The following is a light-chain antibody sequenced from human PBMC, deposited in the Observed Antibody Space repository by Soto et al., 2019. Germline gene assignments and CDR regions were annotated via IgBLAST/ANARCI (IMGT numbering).Light chain of an antibody. Sequence: IVLTQSPATLSVSPGERVTLSCRASQSVRSNLAWYQQKPGQSPRLLIYDASTRATGIPARFSGSGSGTEFTLTIRSLQSEDFAVYFCQQYNNWPPWTFGQGTKVDIK. CDR3: QQYNNWPPWT. V-gene: IGKV3-15*01. CDR1: QSVRSN. J-gene: IGKJ1*01. CDR2: DAS.